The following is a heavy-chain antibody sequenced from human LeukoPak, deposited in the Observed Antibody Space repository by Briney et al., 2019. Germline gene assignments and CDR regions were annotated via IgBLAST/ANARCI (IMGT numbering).Heavy chain of an antibody. Sequence: PGGSLRLSCAASGFTFSSYSMNWVRQAPGKGLEWVSSXSSSSSYIYYADSVKGRFTISRDNAKNSLYLQMNSLRAEDTAVYYCXRDLXXXXXSSGYSVXXXWGXGXLVTXXS. J-gene: IGHJ4*01. CDR2: XSSSSSYI. CDR3: XRDLXXXXXSSGYSVXXX. D-gene: IGHD3-22*01. V-gene: IGHV3-21*01. CDR1: GFTFSSYS.